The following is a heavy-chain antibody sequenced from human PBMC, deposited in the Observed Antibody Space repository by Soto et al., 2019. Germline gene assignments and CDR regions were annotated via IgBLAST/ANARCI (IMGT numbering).Heavy chain of an antibody. CDR1: GINFSSDS. D-gene: IGHD3-3*01. J-gene: IGHJ6*02. V-gene: IGHV3-23*01. Sequence: GGLRLSRAGSGINFSSDSLTRVRPAPGKGVEWGSAISGSGGSTYYADSVKGRFTISRDNSKNTLYLQMNSLRAEDTAVYYCAILYYDFWSGPERSLYYYGMDVWGQGTTVTVSS. CDR2: ISGSGGST. CDR3: AILYYDFWSGPERSLYYYGMDV.